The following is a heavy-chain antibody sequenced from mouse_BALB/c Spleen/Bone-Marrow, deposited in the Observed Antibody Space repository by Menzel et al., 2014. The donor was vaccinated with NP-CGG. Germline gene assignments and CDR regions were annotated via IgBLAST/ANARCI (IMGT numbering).Heavy chain of an antibody. CDR2: IDPSDSET. CDR1: GYSFTSYW. D-gene: IGHD4-1*01. V-gene: IGHV1S126*01. Sequence: QVQLKESGPQLVRPGASVKISCKASGYSFTSYWMHWVKQRPGQGLEWIGMIDPSDSETRLNQKFKDKATLTVDKSSSTAYMQLSSPTSEDSAVYYCGRVWDEGSYAMDCWGQGTSVTVSS. CDR3: GRVWDEGSYAMDC. J-gene: IGHJ4*01.